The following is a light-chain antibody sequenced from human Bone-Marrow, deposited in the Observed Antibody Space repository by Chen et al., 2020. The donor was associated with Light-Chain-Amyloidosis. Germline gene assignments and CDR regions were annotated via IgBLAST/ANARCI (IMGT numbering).Light chain of an antibody. Sequence: SYVLTQTPSVSVAPGQTARITWGGSNIGTQSVHWYQQKPGQAPVLVVYEDSDRPSGIPDRFSGSNFGKTATLTIRRVEVGDEADYYCQVWNNPTDHWVFGGGTKLTVL. CDR2: EDS. V-gene: IGLV3-21*02. CDR1: NIGTQS. CDR3: QVWNNPTDHWV. J-gene: IGLJ3*02.